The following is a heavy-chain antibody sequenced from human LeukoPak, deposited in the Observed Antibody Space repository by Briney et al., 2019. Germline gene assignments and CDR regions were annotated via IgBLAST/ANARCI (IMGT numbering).Heavy chain of an antibody. J-gene: IGHJ6*02. D-gene: IGHD3-10*01. CDR3: ARALMVRGVIIYYYYGMDV. CDR1: GYTFTSYD. CDR2: MNPNSGNT. V-gene: IGHV1-8*01. Sequence: ASVKVPCKASGYTFTSYDINWVRQATGQGLEWMGWMNPNSGNTGYAQKCQGRVTMTRNTSISTAYMELSSLRSEDTAVYYCARALMVRGVIIYYYYGMDVWGQGTTVTVSS.